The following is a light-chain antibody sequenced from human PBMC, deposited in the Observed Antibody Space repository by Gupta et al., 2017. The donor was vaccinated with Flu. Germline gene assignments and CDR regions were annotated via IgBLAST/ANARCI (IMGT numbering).Light chain of an antibody. Sequence: EIVMTQYQLSLHVTPGEPASISCRSSESLLYSNGYNYLDWYVLKPGQSPQLLIYLNSKRASGVPDRFSASGSGTDFTLQISRVETEDVGTYYCMQALQTPTFGGGTKLEIK. CDR3: MQALQTPT. V-gene: IGKV2-28*01. CDR2: LNS. CDR1: ESLLYSNGYNY. J-gene: IGKJ4*01.